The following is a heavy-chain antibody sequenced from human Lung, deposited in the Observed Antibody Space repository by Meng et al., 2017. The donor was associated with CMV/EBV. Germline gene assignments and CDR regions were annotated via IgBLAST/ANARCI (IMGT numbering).Heavy chain of an antibody. D-gene: IGHD3-16*01. Sequence: SXXVSCKASGGTFSSYTVNWVRQAPGQGLEWMGRIIPMFGATNYTQKFQGRVTITTDESTSTAYMELSSLRSEDTAVYYCAREPEATYPEYDGYYFDYWGQGXLVTVS. J-gene: IGHJ4*02. CDR3: AREPEATYPEYDGYYFDY. CDR2: IIPMFGAT. CDR1: GGTFSSYT. V-gene: IGHV1-69*05.